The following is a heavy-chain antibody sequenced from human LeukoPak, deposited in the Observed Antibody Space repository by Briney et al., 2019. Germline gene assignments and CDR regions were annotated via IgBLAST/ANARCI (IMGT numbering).Heavy chain of an antibody. J-gene: IGHJ4*02. CDR1: GYTFTHQW. D-gene: IGHD3-10*01. CDR2: IYPRDSDT. CDR3: ARHSDVIGAI. V-gene: IGHV5-51*07. Sequence: GESLKISCKASGYTFTHQWICWVHQKSGSGLEWMGIIYPRDSDTRYSPSFQGHVTISADTSINTAYLEWSRLEASDTAIYYCARHSDVIGAIWGQGTLVTVSS.